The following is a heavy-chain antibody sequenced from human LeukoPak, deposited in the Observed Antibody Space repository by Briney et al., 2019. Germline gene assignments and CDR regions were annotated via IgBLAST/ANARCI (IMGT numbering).Heavy chain of an antibody. CDR2: TSYSGST. CDR1: GGSISSYY. CDR3: ARAPERWYSYGSYTYYYMDV. V-gene: IGHV4-59*01. Sequence: SETLSLTCTVSGGSISSYYWNWIRQPPGKGLEWIGSTSYSGSTNYNPSLESRVTISVDTSKNQISLKLSSVTAADTTVYYCARAPERWYSYGSYTYYYMDVWGKGTTVTVSS. J-gene: IGHJ6*03. D-gene: IGHD5-18*01.